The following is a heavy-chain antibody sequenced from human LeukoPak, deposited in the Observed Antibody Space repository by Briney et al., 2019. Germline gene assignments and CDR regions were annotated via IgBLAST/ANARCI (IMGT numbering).Heavy chain of an antibody. CDR2: ISGSGGST. CDR3: AKSRGDYETYFDY. J-gene: IGHJ4*02. Sequence: GGSLRLSCAASGFTFSSYSMSWVRQAPGKGLEWVSAISGSGGSTYYADSVKGRFTISRDNSKNTLYLQMNSLRAEDTAVYYCAKSRGDYETYFDYWGQGTLVTVSS. D-gene: IGHD4-17*01. CDR1: GFTFSSYS. V-gene: IGHV3-23*01.